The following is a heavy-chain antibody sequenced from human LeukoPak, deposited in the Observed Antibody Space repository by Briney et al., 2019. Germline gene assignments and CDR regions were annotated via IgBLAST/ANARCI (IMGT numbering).Heavy chain of an antibody. Sequence: SGGSLRLSCAASGFTFSSYAMSWVRQAPGKGLEWVSVISGSGGSTYYADSVKGRFTISRDNSKNTLYLQMNSLRAEDTAVYYCAKDLSSSSWYYFDYWGQGTLVTVSS. J-gene: IGHJ4*02. CDR1: GFTFSSYA. V-gene: IGHV3-23*01. CDR2: ISGSGGST. D-gene: IGHD6-13*01. CDR3: AKDLSSSSWYYFDY.